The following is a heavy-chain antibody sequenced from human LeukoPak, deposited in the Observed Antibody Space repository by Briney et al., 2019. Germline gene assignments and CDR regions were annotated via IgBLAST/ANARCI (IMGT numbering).Heavy chain of an antibody. V-gene: IGHV1-3*01. CDR2: INAGNGNT. Sequence: GAPVKVSCKASGYTFTTYAMHWVRQAPGQRREWMGWINAGNGNTKYSQKFQGRVTITRDTSASTAYMELSSVRSEDTAVYCCASARGCGEVPFDIWGQGTMVTVGS. J-gene: IGHJ3*02. CDR1: GYTFTTYA. CDR3: ASARGCGEVPFDI. D-gene: IGHD3-10*01.